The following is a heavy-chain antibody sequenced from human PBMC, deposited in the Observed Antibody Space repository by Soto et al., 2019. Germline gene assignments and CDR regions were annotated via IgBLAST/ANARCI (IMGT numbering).Heavy chain of an antibody. CDR1: GFTFSNAW. Sequence: GGSLRLSCAASGFTFSNAWMNWGLQAPGKGLEWVGRVKNKADGGTTDYAAPVEGRFIISRDDSTSTLYLQMNSLKTEDTAVYFCTTRLYRWGQGT. V-gene: IGHV3-15*07. CDR3: TTRLYR. J-gene: IGHJ5*02. CDR2: VKNKADGGTT.